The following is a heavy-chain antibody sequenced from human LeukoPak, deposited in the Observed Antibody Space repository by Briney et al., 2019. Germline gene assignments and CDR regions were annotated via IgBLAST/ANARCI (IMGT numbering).Heavy chain of an antibody. D-gene: IGHD3-22*01. CDR3: TTADYYDSSGYYEV. CDR1: GFTFSSYS. V-gene: IGHV3-15*01. CDR2: IKSKTDGGTT. Sequence: GGSLRLSCAVSGFTFSSYSMNWVRQAPGKGLEWVGRIKSKTDGGTTDYAAPVKGRFTISRDDSKNTLYLQMNSLKTEDTAVYYCTTADYYDSSGYYEVWGQGTLVTVSS. J-gene: IGHJ4*02.